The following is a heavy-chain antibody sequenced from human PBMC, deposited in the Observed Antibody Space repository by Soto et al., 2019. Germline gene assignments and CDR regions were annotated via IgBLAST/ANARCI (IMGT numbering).Heavy chain of an antibody. CDR1: GDTFSSYA. Sequence: RDSVKVSCKASGDTFSSYAISWVRQAPGQGLEWMGGIIPIFGTANYAQKFKGRVTITADKSTSTAYMELISLRSDDTAMYYCARGWYYYDSSGYAFDYWGQGTQVPVSS. V-gene: IGHV1-69*06. CDR3: ARGWYYYDSSGYAFDY. D-gene: IGHD3-22*01. J-gene: IGHJ4*02. CDR2: IIPIFGTA.